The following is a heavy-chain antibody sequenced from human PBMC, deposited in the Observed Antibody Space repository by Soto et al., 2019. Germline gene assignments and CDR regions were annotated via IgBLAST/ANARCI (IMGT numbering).Heavy chain of an antibody. CDR1: GFTFSSYS. Sequence: PGGSLRLSCAASGFTFSSYSMNWVRQAPGKGLEWVAVISYDASNKYYADSVKGRFTISRDNSKNMLYLQMNSLRAEDTAVYYYAKSQEFYVDIVAQLADFDYWGQGTLVTVSS. D-gene: IGHD5-12*01. J-gene: IGHJ4*02. CDR2: ISYDASNK. CDR3: AKSQEFYVDIVAQLADFDY. V-gene: IGHV3-30*18.